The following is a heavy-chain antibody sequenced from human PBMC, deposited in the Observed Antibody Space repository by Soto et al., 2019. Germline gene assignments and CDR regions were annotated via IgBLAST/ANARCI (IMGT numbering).Heavy chain of an antibody. Sequence: QVQLQESGPGLVKPSETLSLTCTVSGGSISGYYWSWIRQSPGKGLEWIGYIYYSGSTNYNPSLKSRVTISVDTSKNQFSLKRSSVTAADTAVYYCARKGVDIVASGISHWLDPWGQGNLVTVSS. J-gene: IGHJ5*02. V-gene: IGHV4-59*01. CDR1: GGSISGYY. D-gene: IGHD5-12*01. CDR2: IYYSGST. CDR3: ARKGVDIVASGISHWLDP.